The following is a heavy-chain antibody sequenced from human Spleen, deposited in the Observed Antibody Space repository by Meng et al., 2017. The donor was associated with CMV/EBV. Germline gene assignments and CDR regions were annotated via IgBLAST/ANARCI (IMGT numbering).Heavy chain of an antibody. CDR3: ARGGGTSYYYGMDV. CDR2: INHSGST. D-gene: IGHD1-1*01. V-gene: IGHV4-34*01. J-gene: IGHJ6*02. Sequence: QVQLRQWGAGLLEPSETLSLTCAVYGGSFSGYYWSWIRQPPGKGLEWIGEINHSGSTNYNPSLKSRVTISVDTSKNQFSLKLSSVTAADTAVYYCARGGGTSYYYGMDVWGQGTTVTVSS. CDR1: GGSFSGYY.